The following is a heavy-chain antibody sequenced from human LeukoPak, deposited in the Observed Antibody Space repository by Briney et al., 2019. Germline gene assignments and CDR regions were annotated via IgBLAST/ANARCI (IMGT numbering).Heavy chain of an antibody. D-gene: IGHD6-19*01. Sequence: GGSLRLSCSASGFPFSSYAMYWVRQAPGKGLEWVSLISESGTNRYYADSVRGRFSISRDNSKNTLHLQMDSLRADDTAVYYCAKGYSSGWSSSGNWGQGTLVTVSS. V-gene: IGHV3-23*01. CDR1: GFPFSSYA. CDR3: AKGYSSGWSSSGN. J-gene: IGHJ4*02. CDR2: ISESGTNR.